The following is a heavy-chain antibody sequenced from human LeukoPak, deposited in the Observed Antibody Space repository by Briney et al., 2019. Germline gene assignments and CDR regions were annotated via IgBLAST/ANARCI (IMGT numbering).Heavy chain of an antibody. CDR1: GGSISSYY. CDR3: ARRVGFYGSGSLNYFDP. Sequence: SETLSLTCTVSGGSISSYYWGWIRQPPGKGLEWIGSIFRTGSTYYSASLKSRVSISVDTSKNHIALKLTSVTAADTAVYFCARRVGFYGSGSLNYFDPWGQGILVSVS. V-gene: IGHV4-39*02. J-gene: IGHJ5*01. D-gene: IGHD3-10*01. CDR2: IFRTGST.